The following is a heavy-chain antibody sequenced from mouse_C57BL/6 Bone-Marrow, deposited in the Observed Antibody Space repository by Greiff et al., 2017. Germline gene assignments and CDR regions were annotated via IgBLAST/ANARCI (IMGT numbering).Heavy chain of an antibody. CDR2: IWSGGST. CDR1: GFSLTSYG. J-gene: IGHJ4*01. D-gene: IGHD1-1*01. Sequence: VQLQESGPGLVQPSQSLSITCTVSGFSLTSYGVHWVRQSPGKGLEWLGVIWSGGSTDYNAAFISRLSISKDNSKSQVFFKMNSLQADDTAIYYCARNPPLTTVVATGAMDYWGQGTSVTVSS. CDR3: ARNPPLTTVVATGAMDY. V-gene: IGHV2-2*01.